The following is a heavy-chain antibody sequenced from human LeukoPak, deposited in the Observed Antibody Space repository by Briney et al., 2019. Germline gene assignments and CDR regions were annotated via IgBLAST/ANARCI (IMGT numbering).Heavy chain of an antibody. CDR1: GFTFSNAW. D-gene: IGHD3-22*01. J-gene: IGHJ4*02. CDR2: IKSKTDGGTT. CDR3: LYYYDSSGYYLPDH. V-gene: IGHV3-15*01. Sequence: GGSLRLSCAASGFTFSNAWMSWVRQAPGKGLEWVGRIKSKTDGGTTDYAAPVKGRFTISRDDSKNTLYLQMNSLKTEDTAVYHCLYYYDSSGYYLPDHWGQGTLVTVSS.